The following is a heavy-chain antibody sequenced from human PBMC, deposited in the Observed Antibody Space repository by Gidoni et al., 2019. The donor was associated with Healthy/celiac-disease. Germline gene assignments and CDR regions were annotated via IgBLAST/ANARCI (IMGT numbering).Heavy chain of an antibody. CDR1: GFTFSSYA. Sequence: QAQLVESGGGVVQPGRSLRLSCAASGFTFSSYAMHWVRQAPGKGLEWVAVILYDGSNKYYADSLQGRFTISRDNSKNTLYLQMNSLRPEDTAVYYCARESFDWLGNVFDIWGQGTMVTVSS. CDR2: ILYDGSNK. J-gene: IGHJ3*02. V-gene: IGHV3-30*04. CDR3: ARESFDWLGNVFDI. D-gene: IGHD3-9*01.